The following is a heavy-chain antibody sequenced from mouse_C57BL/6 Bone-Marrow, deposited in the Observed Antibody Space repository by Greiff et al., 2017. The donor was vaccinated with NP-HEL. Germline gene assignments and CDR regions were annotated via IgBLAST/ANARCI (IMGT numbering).Heavy chain of an antibody. J-gene: IGHJ4*01. D-gene: IGHD1-1*01. V-gene: IGHV1-81*01. CDR3: ARFGLITTYAMDY. CDR1: GYTFTSYG. Sequence: QVQLQQSGAELARPGASVKLSCKASGYTFTSYGISWVKQRTGQGLEWIGEIYPRSGNTYYNEKFKGKAPLTADKSSRTAYMELRSLTSEDSAVYFCARFGLITTYAMDYWGQGTSVTVSS. CDR2: IYPRSGNT.